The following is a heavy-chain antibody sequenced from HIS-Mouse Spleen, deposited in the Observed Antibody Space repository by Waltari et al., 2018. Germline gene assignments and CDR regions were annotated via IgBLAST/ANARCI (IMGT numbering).Heavy chain of an antibody. CDR2: IYYSGST. Sequence: QLQLQESGPGLVKPSETLSLTCTVSGGSISSSSYYWGGIRQPPGKGLEWIGSIYYSGSTYYNPSLKSRVTISVDTSKNQFSLKLSSVTAADTAVYYCARGAPPLLFDIWGQGTMVTVSS. CDR3: ARGAPPLLFDI. J-gene: IGHJ3*02. CDR1: GGSISSSSYY. V-gene: IGHV4-39*07.